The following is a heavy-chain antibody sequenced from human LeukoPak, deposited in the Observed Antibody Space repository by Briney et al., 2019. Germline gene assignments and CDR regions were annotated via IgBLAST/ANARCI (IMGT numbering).Heavy chain of an antibody. J-gene: IGHJ6*04. CDR1: GGSISSTIYY. Sequence: SETLSLTCTVSGGSISSTIYYWSWIRQPAGKGLEWIGRIYTSGSTNYNPSLKSRVTISVDTSKNQFSLKLSSVTAADTAVYYCARDTILDVWGKGTTVTVSS. D-gene: IGHD3-3*01. CDR3: ARDTILDV. CDR2: IYTSGST. V-gene: IGHV4-61*02.